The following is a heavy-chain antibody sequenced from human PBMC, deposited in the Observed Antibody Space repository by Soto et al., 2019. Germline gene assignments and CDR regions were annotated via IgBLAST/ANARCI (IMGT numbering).Heavy chain of an antibody. D-gene: IGHD3-3*01. CDR3: GRANGLGFWEWLAP. Sequence: ASVKVSCKASGYIFSANYIHWVRQAPGQGLEWLGWINPHSGATNYAQKFLGRVTMSADTSASTAYMDLARLKSDDTAVYYCGRANGLGFWEWLAPWGRGTVVTV. V-gene: IGHV1-2*02. J-gene: IGHJ5*02. CDR1: GYIFSANY. CDR2: INPHSGAT.